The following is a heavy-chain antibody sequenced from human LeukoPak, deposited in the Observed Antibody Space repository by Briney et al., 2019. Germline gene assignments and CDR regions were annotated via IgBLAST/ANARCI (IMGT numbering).Heavy chain of an antibody. Sequence: GASVKVSCKASGGTFSSYAISWVRQAPGQGLEWMGGIIPIFGTANYAQKFQGRVTITADESTSTAYMELSSLRSEDTAVYYCARGHLRFHWFDPWGQGTLVTVSS. CDR2: IIPIFGTA. V-gene: IGHV1-69*13. D-gene: IGHD3-3*01. CDR1: GGTFSSYA. CDR3: ARGHLRFHWFDP. J-gene: IGHJ5*02.